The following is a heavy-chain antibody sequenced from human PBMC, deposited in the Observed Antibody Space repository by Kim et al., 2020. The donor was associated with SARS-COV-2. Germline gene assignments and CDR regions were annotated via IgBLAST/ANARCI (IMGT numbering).Heavy chain of an antibody. Sequence: ASVKVSCKASGYTFTSYAKNWVRQAPGQGLEWMGWINTNTGNPTYAQGFTGRFVFSLDTSVSTAYLQISSLKAEDTAVYYCARGSSSWYNWWFDPWGQGTLVTVSS. D-gene: IGHD6-13*01. V-gene: IGHV7-4-1*02. CDR3: ARGSSSWYNWWFDP. J-gene: IGHJ5*02. CDR2: INTNTGNP. CDR1: GYTFTSYA.